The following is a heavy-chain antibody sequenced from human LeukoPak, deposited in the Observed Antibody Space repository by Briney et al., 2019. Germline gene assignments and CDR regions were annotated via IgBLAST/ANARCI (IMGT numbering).Heavy chain of an antibody. J-gene: IGHJ5*02. CDR2: ISGSGGST. Sequence: GGSLRLSCAASGFTFSSYAMSWVRQAPGKGLEWVSAISGSGGSTYYADSVKGRYTISRDNSQNTLYLRMNSLRAEDTAVYYCATLYCSGGSCQAPWGQGTLVTVSS. V-gene: IGHV3-23*01. CDR3: ATLYCSGGSCQAP. D-gene: IGHD2-15*01. CDR1: GFTFSSYA.